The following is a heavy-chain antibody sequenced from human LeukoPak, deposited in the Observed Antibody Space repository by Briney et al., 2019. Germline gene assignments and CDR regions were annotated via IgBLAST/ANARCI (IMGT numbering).Heavy chain of an antibody. CDR1: GGSLSGYY. V-gene: IGHV4-34*01. CDR2: INHSGST. CDR3: ARGPYSNPGDYYGMDV. Sequence: PSGTLSLTCAVYGGSLSGYYWSWIRQPPGKGLEWIGEINHSGSTNYNPSLKSRVTISVDTSKNQFSLKLSSVTAADTAVYYCARGPYSNPGDYYGMDVWGQGTTVTVSS. D-gene: IGHD6-13*01. J-gene: IGHJ6*02.